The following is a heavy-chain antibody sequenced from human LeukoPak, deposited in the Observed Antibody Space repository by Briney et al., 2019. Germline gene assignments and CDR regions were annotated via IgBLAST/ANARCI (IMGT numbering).Heavy chain of an antibody. V-gene: IGHV4-34*01. CDR3: ARGTGNSSGWLQYFDY. CDR1: GGSFSGYY. D-gene: IGHD6-19*01. CDR2: INHSGST. J-gene: IGHJ4*02. Sequence: SETLSLTCAVYGGSFSGYYWTWIRQPPGKGLEWIGEINHSGSTNYNPSLKSRVTISVDTSKNQFSLKLSSVTAADTAVYYCARGTGNSSGWLQYFDYWGQGTLVTVSS.